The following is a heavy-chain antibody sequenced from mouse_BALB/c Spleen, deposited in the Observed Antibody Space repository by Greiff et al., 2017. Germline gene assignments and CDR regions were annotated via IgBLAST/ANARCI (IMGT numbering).Heavy chain of an antibody. J-gene: IGHJ3*01. CDR3: ANIYYDYDGLAY. Sequence: EVQLVESGPGLVKPSQSLSLTCSVTGYSITSGYYWNWIRQFPGNKLEWMGYISYDGSNNYNPSLKNRISITRDTSKNQFFLKLNSVTTEDTATYYCANIYYDYDGLAYWGQGTLVTVSA. V-gene: IGHV3-6*02. CDR1: GYSITSGYY. D-gene: IGHD2-4*01. CDR2: ISYDGSN.